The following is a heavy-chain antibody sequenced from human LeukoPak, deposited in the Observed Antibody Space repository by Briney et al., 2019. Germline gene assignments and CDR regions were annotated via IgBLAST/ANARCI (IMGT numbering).Heavy chain of an antibody. J-gene: IGHJ5*02. D-gene: IGHD1-26*01. CDR2: IYHSGTT. V-gene: IGHV4-4*02. CDR1: GGAISSYNW. CDR3: ARSPSGSSSRWFDP. Sequence: SETLSLTCAVSGGAISSYNWWSWVRQSPGKGLEWIGEIYHSGTTNYNPSLKSRVTISVDNSKNRIPLKLSSVTAADTAVYYCARSPSGSSSRWFDPWGQGTLVTVSS.